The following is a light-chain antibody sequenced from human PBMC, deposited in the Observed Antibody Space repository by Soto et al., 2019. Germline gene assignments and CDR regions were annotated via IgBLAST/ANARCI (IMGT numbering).Light chain of an antibody. J-gene: IGKJ1*01. CDR2: GAS. CDR3: QQYNNWPPT. V-gene: IGKV3-15*01. Sequence: EIVMTQSPGTLSVSPGERATLSCMASQSVRSNLAWYQQKPGQAPRLLIYGASTRATGIPAGLSGSGSGTEFTLTISSLQSEDYAVYYCQQYNNWPPTSGQGTKVDIK. CDR1: QSVRSN.